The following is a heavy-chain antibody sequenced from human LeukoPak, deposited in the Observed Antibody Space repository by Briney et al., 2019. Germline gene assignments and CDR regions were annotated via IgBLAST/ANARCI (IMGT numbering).Heavy chain of an antibody. J-gene: IGHJ4*02. CDR3: ARRSKDSSGYYYFDY. D-gene: IGHD3-22*01. V-gene: IGHV4-34*01. Sequence: SEALSLTCAVYGGSFSGYYWSWIRQPPGKGLEWIGEINHSGSTNYNPSLKSRVTISVDTSKNQFSLKLTSVTAADTAVYYCARRSKDSSGYYYFDYWGQGTLVTVSS. CDR2: INHSGST. CDR1: GGSFSGYY.